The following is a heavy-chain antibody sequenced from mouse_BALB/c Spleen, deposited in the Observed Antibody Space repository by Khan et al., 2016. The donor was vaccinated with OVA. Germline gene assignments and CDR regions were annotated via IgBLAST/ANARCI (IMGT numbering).Heavy chain of an antibody. V-gene: IGHV1-87*01. Sequence: QVQLQQSGAELARPGASVKLSCKSSGYTFTSYWMQWVKQRPGQGLEWIGTIYPGDGDTRYTQKFKGKATLTADKSSSTAFMQLSNLASEDSAVHYCASYRFDYLDYWGQGTTLKVSS. CDR1: GYTFTSYW. D-gene: IGHD2-14*01. CDR2: IYPGDGDT. J-gene: IGHJ2*01. CDR3: ASYRFDYLDY.